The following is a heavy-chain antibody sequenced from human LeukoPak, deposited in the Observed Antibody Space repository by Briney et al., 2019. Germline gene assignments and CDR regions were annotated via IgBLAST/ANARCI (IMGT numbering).Heavy chain of an antibody. CDR1: GGSFSGYY. CDR2: INHSGST. V-gene: IGHV4-34*01. Sequence: SETLSLTCAVYGGSFSGYYWSWIRQPPGKGLEWIGEINHSGSTNYNPSLKSRVTISVDTSKNQFSLKLSSVTAADTAVYYCAREAAAGKVVNYYYYYYMDVWGKGTTVTVSS. D-gene: IGHD6-19*01. J-gene: IGHJ6*03. CDR3: AREAAAGKVVNYYYYYYMDV.